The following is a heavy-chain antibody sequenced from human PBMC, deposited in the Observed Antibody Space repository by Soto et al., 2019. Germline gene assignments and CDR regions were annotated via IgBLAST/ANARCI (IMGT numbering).Heavy chain of an antibody. CDR2: ISSGSSYI. D-gene: IGHD2-15*01. V-gene: IGHV3-21*01. CDR1: GFPFSSYS. J-gene: IGHJ4*02. Sequence: GGSLRLSCASSGFPFSSYSMNWVRQAPGKGLEWVSSISSGSSYIYYADSVKGRFTISRDNAKNSLYLQMNSLRAEDTAVYYCARDSNTPSIVVVVASDYWGQGTLVTVSS. CDR3: ARDSNTPSIVVVVASDY.